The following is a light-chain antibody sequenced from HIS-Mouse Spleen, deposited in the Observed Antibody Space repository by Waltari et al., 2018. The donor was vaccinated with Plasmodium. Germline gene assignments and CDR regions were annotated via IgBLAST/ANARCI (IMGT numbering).Light chain of an antibody. V-gene: IGLV3-10*01. CDR1: ALPKKY. CDR2: DDR. J-gene: IGLJ3*02. CDR3: YSTDSSGNHRV. Sequence: SYELTQPPSVSVSPGQTARITCSVDALPKKYAYWYQQKSGQAPVLVIYDDRNRPSGIPERFSGSSSGTMATLTISGAQVEDEADYYCYSTDSSGNHRVFGGGTKLTVL.